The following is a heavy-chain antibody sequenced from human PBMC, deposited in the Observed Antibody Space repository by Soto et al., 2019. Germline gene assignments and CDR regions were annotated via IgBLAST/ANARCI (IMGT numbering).Heavy chain of an antibody. CDR2: IIPIFGTA. J-gene: IGHJ4*02. D-gene: IGHD3-22*01. CDR1: GGTFSSYA. V-gene: IGHV1-69*01. Sequence: QVQLVQSGAEVKKPGSSVKVSCKASGGTFSSYAISWVRQAPGQGLEWMGGIIPIFGTANYAEKFQGRVTITADESTSTAYMELSSLRSEDTAVYYCARASYYYDSSGYSNHHGYFDYWGQGTLVTVSS. CDR3: ARASYYYDSSGYSNHHGYFDY.